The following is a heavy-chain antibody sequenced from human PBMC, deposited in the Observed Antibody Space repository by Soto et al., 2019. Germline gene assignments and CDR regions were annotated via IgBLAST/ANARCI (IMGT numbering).Heavy chain of an antibody. CDR2: ISSSGSTI. J-gene: IGHJ4*02. D-gene: IGHD3-9*01. Sequence: GGSLRLSCAASGFAFSSYEMNWVRQAPGKGLEWVSYISSSGSTIYYADSVKGRFTISRDNAKNSLYLQMNSLRAEDTAVYYCAGNYDILTGPRAYWGQGTLVTVSS. CDR1: GFAFSSYE. CDR3: AGNYDILTGPRAY. V-gene: IGHV3-48*03.